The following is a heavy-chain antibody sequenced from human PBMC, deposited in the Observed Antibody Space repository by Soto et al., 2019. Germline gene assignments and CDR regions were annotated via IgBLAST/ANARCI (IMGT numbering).Heavy chain of an antibody. CDR3: ARLFAGSVVPAAGCYYGMDV. J-gene: IGHJ6*02. D-gene: IGHD2-2*01. Sequence: ASVKVSCKASGYTFTGYYMHWVRQAPGQGLEWMGWINPNSGGTNYAQKFQGRVTMTRDTSISTAYMELSRLRSDDTAVYYCARLFAGSVVPAAGCYYGMDVWGQGTTVTVSS. V-gene: IGHV1-2*02. CDR2: INPNSGGT. CDR1: GYTFTGYY.